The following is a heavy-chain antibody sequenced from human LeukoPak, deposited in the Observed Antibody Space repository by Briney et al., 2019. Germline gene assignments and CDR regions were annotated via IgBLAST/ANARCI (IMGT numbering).Heavy chain of an antibody. CDR3: VRPITGYGSGTYYPKYFDY. D-gene: IGHD3-10*01. V-gene: IGHV5-51*01. J-gene: IGHJ4*02. CDR1: GYSFTSHW. Sequence: GESPKIFCEGSGYSFTSHWIGWGRQMPGKGVEGMGIIYSGDSDTRYSPSFQAQVTISADKSISTAYLEWSSLKASDTAMYYCVRPITGYGSGTYYPKYFDYWGQGTLVTVSS. CDR2: IYSGDSDT.